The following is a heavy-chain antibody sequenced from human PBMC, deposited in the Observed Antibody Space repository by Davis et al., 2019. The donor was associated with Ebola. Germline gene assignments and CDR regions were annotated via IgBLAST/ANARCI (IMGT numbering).Heavy chain of an antibody. CDR2: ISSSSSYI. Sequence: PGGSLRLSCAVSGFNFSHYAMSWVRQAPGKGLEWVSSISSSSSYIYYADSVKGRFTISRDNAKNSLYLQMNSLRAEDTAVYYCARDQYYYDSSGYGTDFDYWGQGTLVTVSS. V-gene: IGHV3-21*01. J-gene: IGHJ4*02. D-gene: IGHD3-22*01. CDR3: ARDQYYYDSSGYGTDFDY. CDR1: GFNFSHYA.